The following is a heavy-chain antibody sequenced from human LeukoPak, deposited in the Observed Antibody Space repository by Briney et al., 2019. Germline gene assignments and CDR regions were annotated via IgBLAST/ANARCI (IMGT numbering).Heavy chain of an antibody. Sequence: GGSLRLSCAASGFTFDDYAMHWVRQAPGKGLEWVSLISGGGGSTYYVDSVKGRFTISRDNSKNSLYLQMNSLRTEDTALYYCAKDQFRTYYYDSSGENWFDPWGQGTLVTVSS. J-gene: IGHJ5*02. V-gene: IGHV3-43*02. CDR2: ISGGGGST. CDR3: AKDQFRTYYYDSSGENWFDP. CDR1: GFTFDDYA. D-gene: IGHD3-22*01.